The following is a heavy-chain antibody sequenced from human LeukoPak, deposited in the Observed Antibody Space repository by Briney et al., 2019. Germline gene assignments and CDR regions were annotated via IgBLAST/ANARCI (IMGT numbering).Heavy chain of an antibody. V-gene: IGHV4-4*02. J-gene: IGHJ4*02. CDR3: AREGYSEWELPSRKESTAKTKYFDY. CDR1: GGSISSSNW. D-gene: IGHD1-26*01. CDR2: IYHSGST. Sequence: ASGTLSLTCAVSGGSISSSNWWSWVRQPPGKGLEWIGEIYHSGSTNYNPSLKSRVTISVDKSKNQFSLKLSSVTAADTAVYYCAREGYSEWELPSRKESTAKTKYFDYWGQGTLVTVSS.